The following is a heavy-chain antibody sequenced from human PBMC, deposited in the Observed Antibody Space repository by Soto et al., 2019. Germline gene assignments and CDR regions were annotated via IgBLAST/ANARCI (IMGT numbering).Heavy chain of an antibody. CDR1: GFTFSDYA. CDR3: AKQRVGSSWYRDFDL. Sequence: EGQLLESGGGLVQPGGSLRLSCAASGFTFSDYAMSWVRQGPGKELEWASGISGVGGSTYYPDSVKGRFTISRDNSKHTVYLQMNNLKAGDTAVYFCAKQRVGSSWYRDFDLWGQGTLVTVSS. CDR2: ISGVGGST. D-gene: IGHD6-13*01. J-gene: IGHJ4*02. V-gene: IGHV3-23*01.